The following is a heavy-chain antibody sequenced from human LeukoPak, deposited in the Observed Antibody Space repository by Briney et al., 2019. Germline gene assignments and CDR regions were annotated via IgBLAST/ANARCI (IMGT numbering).Heavy chain of an antibody. CDR1: GFTFNSYG. J-gene: IGHJ6*02. CDR2: INHNGNVN. D-gene: IGHD3-16*01. Sequence: GSLRLSCAASGFTFNSYGMNWARQAPGKGLEWVASINHNGNVNYYVDSVKGRFTISRDNAKNSLYLQMSNLRAEDTAVYFCARGGGLDVWGQGATVTVSS. V-gene: IGHV3-7*03. CDR3: ARGGGLDV.